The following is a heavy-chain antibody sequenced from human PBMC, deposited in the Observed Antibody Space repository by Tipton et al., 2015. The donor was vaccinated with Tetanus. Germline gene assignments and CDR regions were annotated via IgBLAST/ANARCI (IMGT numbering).Heavy chain of an antibody. CDR3: ATEYSSSSGYYYYGMDV. CDR2: ISSSSSYI. D-gene: IGHD6-6*01. V-gene: IGHV3-21*01. Sequence: SLRLSCVGSGFTFSSYSMNWVRQAPGKGLEWVSSISSSSSYIYYADSVRGRFTISRDNAKNSLYLQMNSLRAEDTAVYYCATEYSSSSGYYYYGMDVWGQGTTVTVSS. J-gene: IGHJ6*02. CDR1: GFTFSSYS.